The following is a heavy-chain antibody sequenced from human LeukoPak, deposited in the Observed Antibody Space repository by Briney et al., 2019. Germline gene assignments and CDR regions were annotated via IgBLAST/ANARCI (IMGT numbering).Heavy chain of an antibody. V-gene: IGHV5-51*01. D-gene: IGHD6-19*01. Sequence: GESLKISCKGSGYRFTNYWIGWVRQMPGKGLEWMGIIYPGDSDTRYSPSFQGQVTISADKSISTAYLQWSSLKASDTAMYYCARSSGDTGAYYYYGMDVWGQGTTVTVSS. CDR2: IYPGDSDT. CDR3: ARSSGDTGAYYYYGMDV. J-gene: IGHJ6*02. CDR1: GYRFTNYW.